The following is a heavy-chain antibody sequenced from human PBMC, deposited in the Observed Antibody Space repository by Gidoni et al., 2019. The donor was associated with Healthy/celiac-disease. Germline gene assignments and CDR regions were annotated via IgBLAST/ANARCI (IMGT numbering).Heavy chain of an antibody. Sequence: EVQLLESGGGLVQPGGSLRLPCAASGSTFSSYAMSWVRQAPGKGLEWVSAISGSGGSTYYADSVKGRFTISRDNSKNTLYLQMNSLRAEDTAVYYCAKDHDIAAADFGWFDPWGQGTLVTVSS. D-gene: IGHD6-13*01. J-gene: IGHJ5*02. CDR1: GSTFSSYA. CDR2: ISGSGGST. V-gene: IGHV3-23*01. CDR3: AKDHDIAAADFGWFDP.